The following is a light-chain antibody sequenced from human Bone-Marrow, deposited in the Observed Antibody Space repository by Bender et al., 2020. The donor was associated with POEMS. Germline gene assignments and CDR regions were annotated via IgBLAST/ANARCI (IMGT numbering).Light chain of an antibody. V-gene: IGLV1-44*01. J-gene: IGLJ1*01. CDR3: SSYRSSTTLLYV. CDR1: DSNFGGNN. Sequence: QSVLTQPPSASGTPGQSVIISCSGTDSNFGGNNVNWYQHLPGTAPRLVVYSNYQRPSGVPARFSGSKSGTSASLAISDIQSEDEGDYYCSSYRSSTTLLYVFGTGTKVTVL. CDR2: SNY.